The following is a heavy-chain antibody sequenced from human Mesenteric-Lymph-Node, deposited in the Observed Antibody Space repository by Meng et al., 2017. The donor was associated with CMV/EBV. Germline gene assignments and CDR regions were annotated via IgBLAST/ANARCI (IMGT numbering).Heavy chain of an antibody. D-gene: IGHD3-3*01. Sequence: GGSLRLSCAASGFIFSNYAMSWVRQAPGKGLEWVSGIGYLDGTTDYGDSVKGRFSISRDNSKSTLYLQMNSLRAEDTAVYYCARGSSSWSGYFWRDYGMDVWGQGTTVTVSS. CDR3: ARGSSSWSGYFWRDYGMDV. J-gene: IGHJ6*02. CDR2: IGYLDGTT. CDR1: GFIFSNYA. V-gene: IGHV3-23*01.